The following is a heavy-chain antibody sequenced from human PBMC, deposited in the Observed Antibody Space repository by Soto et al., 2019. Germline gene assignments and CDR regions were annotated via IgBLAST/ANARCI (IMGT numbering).Heavy chain of an antibody. J-gene: IGHJ6*02. CDR2: VYYNGNT. CDR3: ARECTVATIGGGMDV. CDR1: GCSLSGSSYY. V-gene: IGHV4-39*02. D-gene: IGHD5-12*01. Sequence: PSETLSLTCTVSGCSLSGSSYYWGWIRQPPGKGLEWIGSVYYNGNTYYDPSLKSRVTISVDTSRNQFSLKLSSVTAADTAVYYCARECTVATIGGGMDVWGQGTTVTVSS.